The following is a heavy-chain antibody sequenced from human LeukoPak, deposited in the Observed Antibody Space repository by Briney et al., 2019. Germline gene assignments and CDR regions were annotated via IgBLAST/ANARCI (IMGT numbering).Heavy chain of an antibody. V-gene: IGHV4-59*12. CDR2: IYYSGST. D-gene: IGHD6-13*01. J-gene: IGHJ5*02. CDR3: ARKRLYRQQLALNWFDP. CDR1: GGSISSYY. Sequence: RPSETLSLTCTVSGGSISSYYWSWIRQPPGKGLEWIGYIYYSGSTNYNPSLKSRVTISVDTSKNQFSLKLSSVTAADTAVYYCARKRLYRQQLALNWFDPWGQGTLVTVSS.